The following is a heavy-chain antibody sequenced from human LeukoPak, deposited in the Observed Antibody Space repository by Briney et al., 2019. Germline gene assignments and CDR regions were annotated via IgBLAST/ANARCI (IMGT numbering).Heavy chain of an antibody. CDR2: IYLGASDT. CDR1: GYSFTSYW. Sequence: GVSLKISCTGSGYSFTSYWIGWERQIPGKGLAWMGIIYLGASDTRYSPSFQGQVTISADKSISTAYLQWSSLEASDTAMYYCARRESYGGNSAGFDWGQGTLVTVSS. V-gene: IGHV5-51*01. J-gene: IGHJ4*02. CDR3: ARRESYGGNSAGFD. D-gene: IGHD4-23*01.